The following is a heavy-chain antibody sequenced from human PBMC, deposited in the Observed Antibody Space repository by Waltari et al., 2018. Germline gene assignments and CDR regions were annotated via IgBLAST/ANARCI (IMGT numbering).Heavy chain of an antibody. J-gene: IGHJ6*03. CDR2: IYSSGST. Sequence: QLQLQQSGPGLVKPSQPLSLACSLSGVSIRGSYSWNWVRQTAGEGLAWLGYIYSSGSTKYNPSLQSRATISIVNKTQFSLKLAAVTAADTAVYYCARSDVVVAPARNNYYFPMEVWGQGTTVTVSS. CDR3: ARSDVVVAPARNNYYFPMEV. D-gene: IGHD2-21*01. V-gene: IGHV4-61*09. CDR1: GVSIRGSYS.